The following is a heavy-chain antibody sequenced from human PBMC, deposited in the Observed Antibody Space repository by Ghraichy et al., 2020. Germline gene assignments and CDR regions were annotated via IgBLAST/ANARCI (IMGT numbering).Heavy chain of an antibody. D-gene: IGHD3-22*01. Sequence: GGSLRLSCAASGFTFDDYAMHWVRQVPGKGLEWVSGISWNSDRIGYADSVKGRFTISRDNAKNSLYLQMNSLRAEDTALYYCAKARNVVITSQYFDFWGQGTLVTVSS. CDR1: GFTFDDYA. V-gene: IGHV3-9*01. J-gene: IGHJ4*02. CDR2: ISWNSDRI. CDR3: AKARNVVITSQYFDF.